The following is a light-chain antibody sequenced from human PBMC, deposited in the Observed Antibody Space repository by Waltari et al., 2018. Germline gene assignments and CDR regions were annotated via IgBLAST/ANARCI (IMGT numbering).Light chain of an antibody. CDR3: SSYTSSSSLYV. V-gene: IGLV2-14*01. CDR2: EVS. CDR1: SSDVGGYNY. J-gene: IGLJ1*01. Sequence: QSALTQPASVSGSPGQSITISCTGTSSDVGGYNYVSWYQQHPGKAPKRMIYEVSNRPSGVSTRFSRSKSANTASLTISGLQDEDEADYYCSSYTSSSSLYVVGTGTKVTVL.